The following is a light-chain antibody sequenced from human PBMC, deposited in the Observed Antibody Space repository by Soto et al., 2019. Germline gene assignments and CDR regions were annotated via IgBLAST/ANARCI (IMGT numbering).Light chain of an antibody. CDR1: QRVSSSY. V-gene: IGKV3-20*01. Sequence: IVLTQSPGALALSPGERATLPCRASQRVSSSYLAWYQQKTGQAPRLLIYGASTRATGIPDRLSGSGSGADLNLTISRLEPEDSAVYYCQQYGNSPITFGQGTRLEIK. J-gene: IGKJ5*01. CDR2: GAS. CDR3: QQYGNSPIT.